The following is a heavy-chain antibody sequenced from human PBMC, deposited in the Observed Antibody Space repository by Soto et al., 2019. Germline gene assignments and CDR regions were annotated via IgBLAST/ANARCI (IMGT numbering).Heavy chain of an antibody. CDR3: ARFGPPTAMVRPYYYYGMEV. D-gene: IGHD5-18*01. Sequence: SETLSLTCAVYGGSFSGYYWSWIRQPPGKGLEWIGEINHSGSTNYNPSLKSRVTISVDTSKNQFSLKLSSVTAADTAVYYCARFGPPTAMVRPYYYYGMEVWGKGTRVTVSS. CDR1: GGSFSGYY. V-gene: IGHV4-34*01. J-gene: IGHJ6*04. CDR2: INHSGST.